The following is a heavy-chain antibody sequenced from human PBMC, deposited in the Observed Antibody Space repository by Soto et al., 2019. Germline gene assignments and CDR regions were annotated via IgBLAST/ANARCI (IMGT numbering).Heavy chain of an antibody. CDR2: INSDGSST. CDR1: AFTFRSYC. D-gene: IGHD3-9*01. V-gene: IGHV3-74*01. J-gene: IGHJ5*02. CDR3: ARETPNSFDWCNWFDP. Sequence: PGGSLRLSCAASAFTFRSYCMHWVRQAPGKGLVWVSRINSDGSSTSYADSVKGRFTISRDNAKNTLYLQMNSLRAEDTAVYYCARETPNSFDWCNWFDPWGQGT.